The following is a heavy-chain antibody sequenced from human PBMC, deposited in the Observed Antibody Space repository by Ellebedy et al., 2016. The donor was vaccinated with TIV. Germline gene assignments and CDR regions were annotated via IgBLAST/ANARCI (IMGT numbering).Heavy chain of an antibody. V-gene: IGHV3-23*01. J-gene: IGHJ4*02. CDR1: GFTFSSYA. Sequence: GGSLRLXCAASGFTFSSYAMSWVRQAPGKGLEWVSAISGSGGSTYYADSVKGRFTISRDNSKNTLYLQMNSLRAEDTAVYYCASSGYSYGELVDYWGQGTLVTVSS. CDR3: ASSGYSYGELVDY. CDR2: ISGSGGST. D-gene: IGHD5-18*01.